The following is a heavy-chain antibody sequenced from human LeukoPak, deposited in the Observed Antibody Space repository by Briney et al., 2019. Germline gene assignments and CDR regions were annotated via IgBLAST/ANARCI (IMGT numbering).Heavy chain of an antibody. Sequence: GGSLRLSCAASGFTFSSYAISWVRQAPGKGLEWVSAISGTGGNTHYADSVKGRFTISRDNSKNTLYLQMNSLRAEDTAVYYCARDRLIYFDYWGQGTLVTVSS. CDR2: ISGTGGNT. CDR1: GFTFSSYA. J-gene: IGHJ4*02. V-gene: IGHV3-23*01. CDR3: ARDRLIYFDY.